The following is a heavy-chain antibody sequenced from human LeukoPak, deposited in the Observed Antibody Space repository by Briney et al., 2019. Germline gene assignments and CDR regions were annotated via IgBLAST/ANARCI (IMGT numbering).Heavy chain of an antibody. CDR3: AREGYSSSWFDP. D-gene: IGHD6-13*01. V-gene: IGHV4-34*01. Sequence: SETLSLTCAVYGGSFSGYYWSWIRQPPGKGLEWIGEINHSGSTNYNPSLKSRVTISVDTSKNQFSLKLSSVTAADTAVYYCAREGYSSSWFDPWGQGTLVTVSS. CDR1: GGSFSGYY. J-gene: IGHJ5*02. CDR2: INHSGST.